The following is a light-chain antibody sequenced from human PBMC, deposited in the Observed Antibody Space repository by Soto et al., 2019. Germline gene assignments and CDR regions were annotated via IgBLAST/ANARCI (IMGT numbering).Light chain of an antibody. CDR2: EVT. J-gene: IGLJ2*01. CDR1: SSDVGGYNY. V-gene: IGLV2-8*01. Sequence: QSALTQPPSASGSPGQSVTISCTGTSSDVGGYNYVSWYQQHPGRAPKLMIYEVTKRPSGVPDRFSGSKSGNTASLTVSGLQAEDEADYYCFSYAGTNNLVFGGGTQLTVL. CDR3: FSYAGTNNLV.